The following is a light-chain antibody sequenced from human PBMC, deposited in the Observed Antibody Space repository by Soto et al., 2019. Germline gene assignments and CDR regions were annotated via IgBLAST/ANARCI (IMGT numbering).Light chain of an antibody. CDR3: HQYNNWPPVT. V-gene: IGKV3-15*01. CDR1: QSISNY. Sequence: EIVMRQSPATLSVSPGERATLSCRASQSISNYLAWYQQKPGQAPRLLIYGASTRATGIPARFSGSGSGTEFTLTISSLQSEDSAIYYCHQYNNWPPVTFGQGTRLEIK. CDR2: GAS. J-gene: IGKJ5*01.